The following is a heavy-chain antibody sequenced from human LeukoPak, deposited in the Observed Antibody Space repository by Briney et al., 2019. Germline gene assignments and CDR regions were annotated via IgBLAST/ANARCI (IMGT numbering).Heavy chain of an antibody. CDR2: ISSSSSYI. CDR3: ARDRGVPAATNYYYYYGMDV. V-gene: IGHV3-21*01. Sequence: PGGSLRLSCAASGFTFSSYSMNWVRQAPGKGLEWVSSISSSSSYIHYADSVKGRFTISRDNAKNSLYLQMNSLRAEDTAVYYCARDRGVPAATNYYYYYGMDVWGQGTTVTVSS. J-gene: IGHJ6*02. CDR1: GFTFSSYS. D-gene: IGHD2-2*01.